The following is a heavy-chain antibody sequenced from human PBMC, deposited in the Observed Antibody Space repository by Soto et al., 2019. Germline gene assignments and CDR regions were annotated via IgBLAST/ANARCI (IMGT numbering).Heavy chain of an antibody. Sequence: SVKVSCRASGWTFTSYGVSWVRQAPGQGLEWMGWISAYNGNTNYAQKLQGRVTMTTDTSTSTAYMELRSLRSDDTAVYYCARGAYYYFWSGYHSNNWFDPWGQGTLVTVSS. CDR2: ISAYNGNT. CDR3: ARGAYYYFWSGYHSNNWFDP. J-gene: IGHJ5*02. V-gene: IGHV1-18*04. CDR1: GWTFTSYG. D-gene: IGHD3-3*01.